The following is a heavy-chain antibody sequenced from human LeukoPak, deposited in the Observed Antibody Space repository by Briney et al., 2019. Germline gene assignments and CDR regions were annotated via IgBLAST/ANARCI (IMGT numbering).Heavy chain of an antibody. D-gene: IGHD5-12*01. CDR3: ARIGTATVDY. Sequence: GGSLRLSCAASGFTFSSYSMNWVRQAPGKGLEWVSSISSSSSYIYYADSVKGRFTISRDDAKNSLYLQMNSLRAEDTAVYYCARIGTATVDYWGQGTLVTVSS. CDR1: GFTFSSYS. J-gene: IGHJ4*02. CDR2: ISSSSSYI. V-gene: IGHV3-21*01.